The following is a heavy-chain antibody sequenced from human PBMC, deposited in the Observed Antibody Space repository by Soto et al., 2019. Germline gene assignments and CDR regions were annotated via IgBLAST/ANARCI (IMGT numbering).Heavy chain of an antibody. V-gene: IGHV5-10-1*01. D-gene: IGHD6-13*01. CDR3: ARNSYSSRWDFFDY. J-gene: IGHJ4*02. Sequence: GESLKISCKGSGYTFTSYWITWVRQMPGKGLEWMARIDPSDSYTNYSPSFQGHVTISVDKSINTAYLQWSGLKASDTAMYFCARNSYSSRWDFFDYWRQGSMVTVSS. CDR2: IDPSDSYT. CDR1: GYTFTSYW.